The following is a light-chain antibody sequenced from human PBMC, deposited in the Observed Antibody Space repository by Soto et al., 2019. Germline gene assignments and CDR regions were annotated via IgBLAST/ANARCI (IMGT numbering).Light chain of an antibody. V-gene: IGLV4-69*01. J-gene: IGLJ2*01. Sequence: QSVLTQSPSASASLGASVKLTCTLSSGHSSYAIAWHQQQPEKGPRYLMKLNSDGSLSKGDGIPDRFSGSSSGAERYLTISSLQSEDEADYYCQTWGTGPVVFGGGTKLTVL. CDR2: LNSDGSL. CDR1: SGHSSYA. CDR3: QTWGTGPVV.